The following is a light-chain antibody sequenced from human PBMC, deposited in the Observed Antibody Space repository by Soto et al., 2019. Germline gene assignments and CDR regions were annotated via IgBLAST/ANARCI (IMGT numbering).Light chain of an antibody. J-gene: IGKJ5*01. CDR2: DAS. Sequence: EIVMTQSPATLSVSPGERATVPCRASQSVSSYLAWYQQKPGQAPRLLIYDASNRATGIPARFSGSGSGTDFTLTISSLEPEDFAVYYCQQRSNWPITFGQGTRLEIK. CDR3: QQRSNWPIT. CDR1: QSVSSY. V-gene: IGKV3-11*01.